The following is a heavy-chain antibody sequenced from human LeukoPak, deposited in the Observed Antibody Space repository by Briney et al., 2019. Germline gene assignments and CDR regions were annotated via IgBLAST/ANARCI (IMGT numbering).Heavy chain of an antibody. J-gene: IGHJ4*02. V-gene: IGHV1-69*06. CDR3: ARDHPLGDYVWGSYRYTNFDY. Sequence: ASVKVSCKASGGTFSSYAISWVRQAPGQGLEWMGGIIPIFGTANYAQKFQGRVTITADKSTSTAYMELSRLRSDDTAVYYCARDHPLGDYVWGSYRYTNFDYWGQGTLVTVSS. D-gene: IGHD3-16*02. CDR2: IIPIFGTA. CDR1: GGTFSSYA.